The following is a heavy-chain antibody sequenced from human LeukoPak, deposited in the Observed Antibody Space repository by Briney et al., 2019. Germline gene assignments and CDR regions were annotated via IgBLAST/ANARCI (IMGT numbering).Heavy chain of an antibody. Sequence: SETLSLTCTVSGYSISNGYYWGWLRQPPGKGLEWIGSIYHSGNTFSNPSLKSRVTISVDTSKNQFSLKLSSVTAADTAVYYCAREAVAGKFFSHNWFDPWGQGTLVTVSS. V-gene: IGHV4-38-2*02. J-gene: IGHJ5*02. CDR2: IYHSGNT. CDR1: GYSISNGYY. D-gene: IGHD6-19*01. CDR3: AREAVAGKFFSHNWFDP.